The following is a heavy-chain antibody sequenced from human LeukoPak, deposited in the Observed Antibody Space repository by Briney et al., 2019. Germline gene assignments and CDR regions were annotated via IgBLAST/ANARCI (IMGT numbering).Heavy chain of an antibody. CDR2: ISVNGGTT. Sequence: GGSLRLSCAASGFTFSSYAMTWVRQAPGKGLEWVSSISVNGGTTYYADSVKGRFTISRDSSKNTLYLQMNSLRAEDTAVYYCARDRTGGYFDYWGQETLVTVSS. V-gene: IGHV3-23*01. CDR3: ARDRTGGYFDY. J-gene: IGHJ4*02. D-gene: IGHD4-23*01. CDR1: GFTFSSYA.